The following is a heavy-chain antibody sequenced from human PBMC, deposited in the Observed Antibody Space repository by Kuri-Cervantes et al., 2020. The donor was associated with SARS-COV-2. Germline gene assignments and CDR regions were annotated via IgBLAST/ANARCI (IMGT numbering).Heavy chain of an antibody. Sequence: GGSLRLSCAASGSTFSSYSMNWVRQAPGKGLEWVSSISSSSSYIYYADSVKGRFTISRDNAKNSLYLQMNSLRAEDTAVYYCARVPSSSGFFDYWGQGTLVTVSS. D-gene: IGHD6-6*01. V-gene: IGHV3-21*01. CDR2: ISSSSSYI. J-gene: IGHJ4*02. CDR3: ARVPSSSGFFDY. CDR1: GSTFSSYS.